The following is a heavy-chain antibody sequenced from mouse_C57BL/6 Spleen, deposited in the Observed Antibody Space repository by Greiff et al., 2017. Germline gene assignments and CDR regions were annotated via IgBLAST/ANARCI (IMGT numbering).Heavy chain of an antibody. V-gene: IGHV1-81*01. Sequence: QVQLKESGAELARPGASVKLSCKASGYTFTSYGISWVKQRTGQGLEWIGEIYPRSGNTYYNEKFKGKATLTADKSSSTAYMELRSLTSEDSAVXFCARENYGSSYEKGFAYWGQGTLVTVSA. J-gene: IGHJ3*01. CDR2: IYPRSGNT. CDR3: ARENYGSSYEKGFAY. D-gene: IGHD1-1*01. CDR1: GYTFTSYG.